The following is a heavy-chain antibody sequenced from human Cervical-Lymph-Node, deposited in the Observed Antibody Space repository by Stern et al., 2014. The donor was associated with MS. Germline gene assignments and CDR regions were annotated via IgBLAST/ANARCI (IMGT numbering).Heavy chain of an antibody. Sequence: QVQLQESGPGLVGPWETLPLTCTAPGDSVSREDYYWSWIRQSPGKDLEWIGYIYYRGRPNYNPSLKSRLTIPIDTSKNQFSLKLISVTAADTAVYYCARSGYYGIDVWGQGTTVIVSS. D-gene: IGHD1-26*01. V-gene: IGHV4-61*08. J-gene: IGHJ6*02. CDR3: ARSGYYGIDV. CDR2: IYYRGRP. CDR1: GDSVSREDYY.